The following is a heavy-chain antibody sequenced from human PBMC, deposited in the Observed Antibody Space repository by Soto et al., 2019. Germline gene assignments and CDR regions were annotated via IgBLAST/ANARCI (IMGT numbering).Heavy chain of an antibody. Sequence: QVQLQESGPGLVKPTQTLSLTGTVSGGSISSGGYYWSWIRQHPGKGLEWIGYIYYSRSTYYNPSLKSRVTISVDTSKNQFSLKLSSVTAADTAVYYCARDARGSSSWYIGSGKTLGGNWFDPWGQGTLVTVSS. J-gene: IGHJ5*02. CDR2: IYYSRST. CDR1: GGSISSGGYY. V-gene: IGHV4-31*03. CDR3: ARDARGSSSWYIGSGKTLGGNWFDP. D-gene: IGHD6-13*01.